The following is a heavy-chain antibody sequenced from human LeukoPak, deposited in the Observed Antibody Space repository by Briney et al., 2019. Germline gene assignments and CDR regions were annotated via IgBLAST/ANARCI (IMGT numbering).Heavy chain of an antibody. CDR1: GGSFSGYY. V-gene: IGHV4-34*01. CDR3: ASLSRRGYSGPRPDY. J-gene: IGHJ4*02. CDR2: INHNGST. D-gene: IGHD5-12*01. Sequence: PSETLSLTCAVYGGSFSGYYWSWIRQPPGKGLEWIGEINHNGSTNYNPSLKSRVTISVDTSKNQFSLKLSSVTAADTAVYYCASLSRRGYSGPRPDYWGQGTLVTVSS.